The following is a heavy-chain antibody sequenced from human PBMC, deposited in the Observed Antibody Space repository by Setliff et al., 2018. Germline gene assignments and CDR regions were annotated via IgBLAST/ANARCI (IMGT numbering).Heavy chain of an antibody. J-gene: IGHJ4*01. CDR2: FNPEDDEI. CDR1: GSTLTELT. D-gene: IGHD3-22*01. CDR3: ATKDYDTSGYYRPFGF. V-gene: IGHV1-24*01. Sequence: GAPVKVSCKVSGSTLTELTMYWVRQAPGKGLEWMGSFNPEDDEIIYAQKFLGRVTMTEDTSTDTAYMELSSLRSEDTAVYYCATKDYDTSGYYRPFGFWGQGTLVTVSS.